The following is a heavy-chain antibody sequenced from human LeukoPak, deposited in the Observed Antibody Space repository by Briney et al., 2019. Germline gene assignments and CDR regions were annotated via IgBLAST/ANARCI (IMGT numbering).Heavy chain of an antibody. Sequence: ASVKVSCTASGGTFSSYAISWVRQAPGQGLEWMGWISAYNGDTNYAQKLQGRVTMTTDTSTSTAYMELRSLRSDDTAVYYCARVSQLAERSFQHWGQGTLVTVSS. CDR3: ARVSQLAERSFQH. CDR2: ISAYNGDT. D-gene: IGHD3-10*01. J-gene: IGHJ1*01. V-gene: IGHV1-18*01. CDR1: GGTFSSYA.